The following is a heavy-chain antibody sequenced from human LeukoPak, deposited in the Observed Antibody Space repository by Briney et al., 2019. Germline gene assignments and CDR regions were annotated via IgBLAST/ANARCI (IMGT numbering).Heavy chain of an antibody. CDR1: GFTXXSYS. J-gene: IGHJ4*02. D-gene: IGHD3-16*01. CDR3: ARDRNRGTDY. V-gene: IGHV3-21*01. CDR2: ISSSSSYI. Sequence: GFTXXSYSMNWVRQAPGKGLEWVSSISSSSSYIYYADSVKGRFTISRDNAKNSLYLQMNSLRAEDTAVYYCARDRNRGTDYWGQGTLVTVSS.